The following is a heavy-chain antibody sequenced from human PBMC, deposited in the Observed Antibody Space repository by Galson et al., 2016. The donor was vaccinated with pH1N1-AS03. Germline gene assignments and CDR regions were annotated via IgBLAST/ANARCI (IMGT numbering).Heavy chain of an antibody. CDR1: GFTFSRYP. D-gene: IGHD2-15*01. J-gene: IGHJ6*02. V-gene: IGHV3-30*03. CDR2: ISYDGVTE. CDR3: ARGYCGGGGCHNWGGMDV. Sequence: SLRLSCAASGFTFSRYPIHWVRQAPDKGLEWEALISYDGVTEHYADSVKDRFTISRDNFKNTVYLQMNSLRADDTAVYYCARGYCGGGGCHNWGGMDVWGQGTTVTVSS.